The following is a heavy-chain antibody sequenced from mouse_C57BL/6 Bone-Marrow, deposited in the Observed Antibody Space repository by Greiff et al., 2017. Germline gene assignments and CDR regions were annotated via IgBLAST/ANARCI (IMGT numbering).Heavy chain of an antibody. V-gene: IGHV1-15*01. CDR1: SYTFTDYE. CDR2: IDPETGGT. J-gene: IGHJ4*01. Sequence: QVQLQQSGAELVRPGASVTLSCKASSYTFTDYEMHWVKQTPVHGLEWIGAIDPETGGTAYNQKFKGKAILTADKSSSTAYMELRSLTSEDSAVYYCTSDGNFYAMDYGGQGTSVTVSS. CDR3: TSDGNFYAMDY. D-gene: IGHD2-1*01.